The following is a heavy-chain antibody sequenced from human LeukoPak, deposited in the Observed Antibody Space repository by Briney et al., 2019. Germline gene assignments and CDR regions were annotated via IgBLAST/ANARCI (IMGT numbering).Heavy chain of an antibody. Sequence: SGTLSLTCAVSGGSISSSNWWSWVRQPPGKGLEWIGEIYHSGSTNYNPSLKSRVTISVHKSKNQFSLKLSSVTAADTAVYYCANSGYASAFDYWGQGTLVTVSS. V-gene: IGHV4-4*02. J-gene: IGHJ4*02. CDR1: GGSISSSNW. CDR3: ANSGYASAFDY. D-gene: IGHD5-12*01. CDR2: IYHSGST.